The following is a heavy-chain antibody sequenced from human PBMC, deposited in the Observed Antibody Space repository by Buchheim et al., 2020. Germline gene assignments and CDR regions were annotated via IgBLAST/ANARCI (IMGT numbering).Heavy chain of an antibody. D-gene: IGHD6-13*01. V-gene: IGHV1-46*01. CDR1: VYTFTSYY. CDR3: ARAMAAVGDFQY. Sequence: QVQLFQSGAEVNKPEASVKAACKASVYTFTSYYMHWVRQAPGQGLEWIGISNPSCGTTTYAQKFQVRVTMTRDTSTSTIYMELSNLRSEDTAVYYCARAMAAVGDFQYWGQGTL. J-gene: IGHJ1*01. CDR2: SNPSCGTT.